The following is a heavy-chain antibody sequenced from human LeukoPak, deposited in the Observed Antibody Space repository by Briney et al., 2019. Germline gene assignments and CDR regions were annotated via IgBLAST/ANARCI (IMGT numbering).Heavy chain of an antibody. CDR2: ISAYNGNT. CDR3: ARDRATLQEGFDP. V-gene: IGHV1-18*01. Sequence: GASVKVSCKASGYTFTSYGISWVRQAPGQGLEWMGWISAYNGNTNYAQKLQGRVTMTTDTSTSTAHMELRSLRSDDTAVYYCARDRATLQEGFDPWGQGTLVTVSS. J-gene: IGHJ5*02. CDR1: GYTFTSYG.